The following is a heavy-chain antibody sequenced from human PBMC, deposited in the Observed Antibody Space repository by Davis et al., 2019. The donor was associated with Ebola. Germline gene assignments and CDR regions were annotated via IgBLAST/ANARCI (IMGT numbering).Heavy chain of an antibody. J-gene: IGHJ4*02. CDR2: IWYDGSNK. Sequence: GESLKISCAASGFTFSSYGMHWVRQAPGKGLGWVAVIWYDGSNKYYADSVKGRFTISRDNAKNSLYLQMNSLRAEDTAVYYCARHSGKGYWGQGTLVTVSS. CDR1: GFTFSSYG. V-gene: IGHV3-33*03. CDR3: ARHSGKGY. D-gene: IGHD3-10*01.